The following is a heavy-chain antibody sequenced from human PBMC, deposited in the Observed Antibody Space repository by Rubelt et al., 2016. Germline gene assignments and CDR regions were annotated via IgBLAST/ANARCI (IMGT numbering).Heavy chain of an antibody. CDR2: IIPILGIA. CDR3: ASLQYSSGWYSDY. J-gene: IGHJ4*02. D-gene: IGHD6-19*01. Sequence: QVQLVQSGAEVKKPGSSVKVSCKASGGTFSSYALSWVRQAPGQGLEWMGRIIPILGIANYAKKVKGRVSITASKSTITAYRELSSLRSEDTAVYYCASLQYSSGWYSDYWGQGTLVTVSS. V-gene: IGHV1-69*04. CDR1: GGTFSSYA.